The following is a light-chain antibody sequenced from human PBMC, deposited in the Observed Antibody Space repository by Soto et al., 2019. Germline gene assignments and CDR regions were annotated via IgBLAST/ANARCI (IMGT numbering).Light chain of an antibody. CDR1: QSISSW. CDR2: DAS. CDR3: QQYNNFWT. Sequence: DIQMTQSPSALSASVGDRVTITCRASQSISSWLAWYQQKPGKAPRLLIYDASYLERGVPSRFSGSGSGTEFTLTISELQPDDLVTYYCQQYNNFWTFGPGTKVEI. J-gene: IGKJ1*01. V-gene: IGKV1-5*01.